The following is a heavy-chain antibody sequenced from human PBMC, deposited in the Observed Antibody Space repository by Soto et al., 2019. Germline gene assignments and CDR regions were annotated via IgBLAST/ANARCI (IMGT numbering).Heavy chain of an antibody. CDR3: ATPKSGSSGYYRLPYFDY. CDR2: ISSSGSNI. J-gene: IGHJ4*02. CDR1: GFTFSSYE. V-gene: IGHV3-48*03. D-gene: IGHD3-22*01. Sequence: EVQLVESGGGLVQPGGSLRLSCAASGFTFSSYEMNWVRQAPGKGLEWGSYISSSGSNIYYADSVKGRFTISRDNAKNSLYLQMNSVRADDTAVYYCATPKSGSSGYYRLPYFDYWGQGTLVTVSS.